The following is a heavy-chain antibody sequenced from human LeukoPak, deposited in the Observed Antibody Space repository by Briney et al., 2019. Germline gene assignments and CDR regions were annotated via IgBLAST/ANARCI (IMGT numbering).Heavy chain of an antibody. D-gene: IGHD3-3*01. J-gene: IGHJ6*02. CDR2: IWYDGSSK. Sequence: PGGSLRLSCAASGFTFSTYGMHWVRQAPGKGLEWVAVIWYDGSSKYYVDSVKGRFTISRDNSKNTLYLQMISLRAEDTAVYYCARDSRDDFWSGYSLPYYYYGMDVWGQGTTVTVSS. CDR1: GFTFSTYG. V-gene: IGHV3-33*01. CDR3: ARDSRDDFWSGYSLPYYYYGMDV.